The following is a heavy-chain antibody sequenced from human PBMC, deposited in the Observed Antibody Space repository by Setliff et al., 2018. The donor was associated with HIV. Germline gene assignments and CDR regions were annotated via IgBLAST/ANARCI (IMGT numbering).Heavy chain of an antibody. J-gene: IGHJ3*02. Sequence: SETLSLTCTVSGGSTSNEYWSWTRQPPGKGLEWIGYIYDSGSPKYNPSLKSRVTISIDTSKSQISLKLTSVTAADTAMYHCARVYYFDSSGYYQRGDVFDIWGQGTMVTVS. V-gene: IGHV4-59*01. CDR3: ARVYYFDSSGYYQRGDVFDI. CDR2: IYDSGSP. D-gene: IGHD3-22*01. CDR1: GGSTSNEY.